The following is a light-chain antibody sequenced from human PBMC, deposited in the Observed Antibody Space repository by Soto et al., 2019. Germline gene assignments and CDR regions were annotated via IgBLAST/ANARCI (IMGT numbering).Light chain of an antibody. Sequence: EFVLTQSPATLSLSPGEKATLSCRASQSVSSYLAWYQQKPGQAPRLLIYDASNRATGIPARFSGTGSGTDFTLTINNLEPEDFAVYYCQQYSNWPRTFGQGTKVDIK. J-gene: IGKJ1*01. CDR2: DAS. V-gene: IGKV3-11*01. CDR3: QQYSNWPRT. CDR1: QSVSSY.